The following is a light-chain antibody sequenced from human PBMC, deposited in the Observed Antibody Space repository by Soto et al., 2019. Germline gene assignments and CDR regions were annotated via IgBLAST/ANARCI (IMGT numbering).Light chain of an antibody. Sequence: DIQMTQSPSSLSASVVDRVTITCRASQGITKYLAWYQQKPGKVPNLLIHTATTLQSGVPSRFSGSGYGTDFTLTISSLQTEDVATYYCQKYNSAPYTFGPGTKVYI. CDR2: TAT. CDR3: QKYNSAPYT. J-gene: IGKJ3*01. CDR1: QGITKY. V-gene: IGKV1-27*01.